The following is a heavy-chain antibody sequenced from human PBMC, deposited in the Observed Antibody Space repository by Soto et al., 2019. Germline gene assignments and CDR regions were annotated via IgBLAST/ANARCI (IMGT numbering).Heavy chain of an antibody. CDR1: GGSISSEGYY. V-gene: IGHV4-31*01. D-gene: IGHD3-9*01. J-gene: IGHJ3*01. CDR3: ARRHDILTGSDSFDV. CDR2: FYYSGTT. Sequence: QVQLQESGPGLVKPSQTLSLTCTLSGGSISSEGYYWTWIRQHPGKGLEWIGDFYYSGTTSYNPSLTRPLTISVDTSNNQFSLRLSSVTAADTAMYYCARRHDILTGSDSFDVWGRGTMVTVSS.